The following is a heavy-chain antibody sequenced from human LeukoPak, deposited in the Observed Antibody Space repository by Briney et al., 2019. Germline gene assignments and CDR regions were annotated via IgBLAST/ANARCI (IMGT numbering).Heavy chain of an antibody. CDR3: ARASTPWYSYYYMDV. Sequence: GGSLRLSCAASGFTFSSYDMHWVRQATGKGLEWASAIGTAGDTYYPGSVKGRFTISRENAKNSLYLQMNSLRAGDTAVYYCARASTPWYSYYYMDVWGKGTTVTVSS. J-gene: IGHJ6*03. CDR2: IGTAGDT. V-gene: IGHV3-13*01. CDR1: GFTFSSYD.